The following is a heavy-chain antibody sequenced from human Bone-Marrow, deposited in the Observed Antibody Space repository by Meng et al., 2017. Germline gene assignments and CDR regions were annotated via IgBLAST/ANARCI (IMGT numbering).Heavy chain of an antibody. J-gene: IGHJ4*02. Sequence: SVHVSCLASRYTFTSYYMHWVRQAPGQGLEWMGIINPSRGSTSYAQKFQGRVTMTRDTSTSTVYMELSSLRSEDTAVYYCASHDYGDPRSIDYWGQGTLVTVSS. V-gene: IGHV1-46*01. CDR2: INPSRGST. CDR1: RYTFTSYY. CDR3: ASHDYGDPRSIDY. D-gene: IGHD4-17*01.